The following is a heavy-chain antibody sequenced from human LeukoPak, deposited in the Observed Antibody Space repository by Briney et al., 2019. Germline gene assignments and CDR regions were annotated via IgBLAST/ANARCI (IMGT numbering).Heavy chain of an antibody. CDR2: ISGSGGST. CDR1: GFTFSSYA. CDR3: AKDLDYSGSYYGFDY. V-gene: IGHV3-23*01. J-gene: IGHJ4*02. D-gene: IGHD1-26*01. Sequence: PGGSLRLSCAASGFTFSSYAMSWVRQAPGKGLEWVSAISGSGGSTYYADSVKGRFTISRDNSKNTLYLQMNSLRAEDTAVYYRAKDLDYSGSYYGFDYWGQGTLVTVSS.